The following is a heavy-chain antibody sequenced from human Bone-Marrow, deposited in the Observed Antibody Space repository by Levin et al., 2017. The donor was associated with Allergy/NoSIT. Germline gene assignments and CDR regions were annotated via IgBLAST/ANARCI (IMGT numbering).Heavy chain of an antibody. CDR3: ARAGVAAAEGYFQH. CDR2: ISSSSSYT. CDR1: GFTFSDYY. D-gene: IGHD6-13*01. J-gene: IGHJ1*01. V-gene: IGHV3-11*05. Sequence: GESLKISCAASGFTFSDYYMSWIRQAPGKGLEWVSYISSSSSYTNYADSVKGRFTISRDNAKNSLYLQMNSLRAEDTAVYYCARAGVAAAEGYFQHWGQGTLVTVSS.